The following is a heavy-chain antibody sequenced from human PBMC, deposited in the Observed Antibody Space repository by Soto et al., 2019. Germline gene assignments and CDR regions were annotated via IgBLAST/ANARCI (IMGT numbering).Heavy chain of an antibody. V-gene: IGHV3-33*01. CDR3: ARGHCSSTICRRGYYSYGMQF. CDR2: IWYDGSNK. J-gene: IGHJ6*01. Sequence: XGSLRLSCASSVLTFSSYGMHCVRHSPGKGLEWVAVIWYDGSNKYYADSVKGRFTISRDNSKNTLYLQMNGLRAEDTAVYYCARGHCSSTICRRGYYSYGMQFWGQGTTCTLSS. D-gene: IGHD2-2*01. CDR1: VLTFSSYG.